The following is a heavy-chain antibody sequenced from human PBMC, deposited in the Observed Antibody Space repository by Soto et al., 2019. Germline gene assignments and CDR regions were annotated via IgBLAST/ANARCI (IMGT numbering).Heavy chain of an antibody. CDR1: GGSGAYY. D-gene: IGHD2-15*01. Sequence: SETLSLTCTVSGGSGAYYWAWVRQPPGKGLEWIGSIHDSGSTYYSPSLKGRLHLSADMSKNEMSLGLRSVTAADTAIYYCGRQGSCSGANCYSFLYSFDVWGRGTMVTVSS. V-gene: IGHV4-39*01. CDR3: GRQGSCSGANCYSFLYSFDV. CDR2: IHDSGST. J-gene: IGHJ3*01.